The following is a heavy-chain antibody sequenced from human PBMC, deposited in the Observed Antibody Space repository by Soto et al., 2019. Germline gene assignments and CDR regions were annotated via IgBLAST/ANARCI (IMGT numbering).Heavy chain of an antibody. Sequence: ASVKVSCKASGYTFTSYAMHWVRQAPGQRLEWMGWINAGNGNTKYSQKFQGRVTITRDTSASTAYMELSSLRSEDTAVYYCARNPRHYYDSSGYSWFDPWGQGTLVTVSS. J-gene: IGHJ5*02. V-gene: IGHV1-3*01. D-gene: IGHD3-22*01. CDR3: ARNPRHYYDSSGYSWFDP. CDR2: INAGNGNT. CDR1: GYTFTSYA.